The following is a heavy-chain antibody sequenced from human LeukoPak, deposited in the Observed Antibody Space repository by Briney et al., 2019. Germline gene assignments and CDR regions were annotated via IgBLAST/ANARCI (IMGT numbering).Heavy chain of an antibody. D-gene: IGHD4/OR15-4a*01. V-gene: IGHV1-18*01. CDR1: GYTFTSYG. CDR2: ISAYNGNT. CDR3: ARSLKYGGYYYYYMDV. Sequence: ASVKVSCKASGYTFTSYGISWVRQAPGQGLEWMGWISAYNGNTNYAQKLQGRVTMTTDTSTSTAYMELRSLRSDDTAVYYCARSLKYGGYYYYYMDVWGKGTTVTVSS. J-gene: IGHJ6*03.